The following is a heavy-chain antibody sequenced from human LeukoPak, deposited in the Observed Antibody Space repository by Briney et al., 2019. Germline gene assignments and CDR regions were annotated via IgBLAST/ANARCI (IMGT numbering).Heavy chain of an antibody. CDR2: IKQDGSEK. V-gene: IGHV3-7*01. CDR1: GFTFSSYW. CDR3: ARDQGSGINYYYYYMGV. Sequence: GGSLRLSCAASGFTFSSYWMSWVRQAPGKGLEWVANIKQDGSEKYYVDSVKGRFTISRDNAKNSLYLQMNSLRAEDTAVYYCARDQGSGINYYYYYMGVWGKGTTVTVSS. J-gene: IGHJ6*03. D-gene: IGHD3-10*01.